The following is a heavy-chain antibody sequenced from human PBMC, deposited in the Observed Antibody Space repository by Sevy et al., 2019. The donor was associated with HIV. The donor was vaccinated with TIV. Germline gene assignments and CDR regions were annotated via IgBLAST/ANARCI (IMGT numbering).Heavy chain of an antibody. D-gene: IGHD2-2*02. V-gene: IGHV4-59*01. CDR1: GGSISSYY. CDR2: IYYSGST. CDR3: ARDAGYCSSTSCYRGGGVYYYYYGMDV. Sequence: SETLSLTCTVSGGSISSYYWSWIRQPPGKGLEWIGYIYYSGSTNYNPSLKSRVTISVDTSKNQFSLKLSSVTAADTAGYYCARDAGYCSSTSCYRGGGVYYYYYGMDVWGQGTTVTVSS. J-gene: IGHJ6*02.